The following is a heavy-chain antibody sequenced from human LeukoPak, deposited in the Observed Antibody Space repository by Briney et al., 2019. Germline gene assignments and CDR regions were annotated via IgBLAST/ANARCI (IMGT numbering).Heavy chain of an antibody. D-gene: IGHD5-18*01. CDR3: ARHSDGYPNYYYYYYVDV. J-gene: IGHJ6*03. CDR1: GGSISSSYF. CDR2: IYYSGTT. V-gene: IGHV4-39*01. Sequence: PSETLSLTGTVSGGSISSSYFWGWIRQPPGKGLEWIGSIYYSGTTYYNPSLKSRVTISVDTSKNQFSLKLSSVTAADTAVYYCARHSDGYPNYYYYYYVDVWGKGTTVTVSS.